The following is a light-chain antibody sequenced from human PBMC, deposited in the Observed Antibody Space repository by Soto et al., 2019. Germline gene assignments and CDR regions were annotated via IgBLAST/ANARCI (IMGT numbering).Light chain of an antibody. Sequence: EIVLTQYPATLSLSPGERATLSCRASQSVSSFLAWYQQKPGQAPRLLVYDASTRATGLPARFSGTGSGTEFTLTINSLQAEDSAVYYCQQYYNWPRTFGQGTRLEI. V-gene: IGKV3-15*01. CDR1: QSVSSF. J-gene: IGKJ5*01. CDR3: QQYYNWPRT. CDR2: DAS.